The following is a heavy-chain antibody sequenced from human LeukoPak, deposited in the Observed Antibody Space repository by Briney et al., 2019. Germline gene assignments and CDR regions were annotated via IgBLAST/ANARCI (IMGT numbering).Heavy chain of an antibody. CDR1: GGSFRGYY. CDR2: INHSGST. Sequence: PSETLSVTCAVYGGSFRGYYWSWIRQPPGKGREWIGEINHSGSTNYNPSLKSRVTISVDTSKNQFSLKLSSVTAADTAVYSCARGRYGDYERYFDYWGQGTLVTVSS. V-gene: IGHV4-34*01. D-gene: IGHD4-17*01. CDR3: ARGRYGDYERYFDY. J-gene: IGHJ4*02.